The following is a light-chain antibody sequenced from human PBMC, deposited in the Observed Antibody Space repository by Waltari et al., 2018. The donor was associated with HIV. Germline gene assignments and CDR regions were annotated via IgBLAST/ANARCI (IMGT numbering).Light chain of an antibody. CDR2: EVS. J-gene: IGLJ2*01. V-gene: IGLV2-14*01. Sequence: QSALTQPASVSGSPGQSITISCTGTRSAVGGYNYSSWYHQHPGKAPKLMIYEVSNRPSGVSNRFSGSKSGNTASLTISGLQAEDEADYYCSSYTSSSTPFFGGGTKLTVL. CDR3: SSYTSSSTPF. CDR1: RSAVGGYNY.